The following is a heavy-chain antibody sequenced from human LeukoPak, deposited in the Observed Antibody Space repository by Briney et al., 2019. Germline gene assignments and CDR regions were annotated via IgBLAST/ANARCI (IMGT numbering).Heavy chain of an antibody. D-gene: IGHD2-2*01. V-gene: IGHV1-18*01. CDR2: ISAYNGDT. J-gene: IGHJ4*02. Sequence: ASVKVSCKASGYTLTRYGINWLRQAPGQGLEWMGWISAYNGDTNYAQNVQGRVTMTTDASTSTAYMELRSLRSDDTAVYYCARDFESCTSASCYALFDFWGQGTLVTVSS. CDR1: GYTLTRYG. CDR3: ARDFESCTSASCYALFDF.